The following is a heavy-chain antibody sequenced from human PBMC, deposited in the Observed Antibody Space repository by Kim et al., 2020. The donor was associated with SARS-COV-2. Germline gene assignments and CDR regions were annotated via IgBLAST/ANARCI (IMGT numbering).Heavy chain of an antibody. CDR3: ARALTARYYYYGMDV. V-gene: IGHV1-18*01. CDR1: GYTFTSYG. Sequence: ASVKVSCKASGYTFTSYGISWVRQAPGQGLEWMGWISAYNGNTNYAQKLQGRVTMTTDTSTSTAYMELRSLRSDDTAVYYCARALTARYYYYGMDVWGQGTTVTVSS. CDR2: ISAYNGNT. D-gene: IGHD6-6*01. J-gene: IGHJ6*02.